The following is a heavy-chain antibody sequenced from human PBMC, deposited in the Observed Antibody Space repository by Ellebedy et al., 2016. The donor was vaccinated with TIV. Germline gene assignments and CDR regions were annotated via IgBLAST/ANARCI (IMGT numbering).Heavy chain of an antibody. CDR3: AKEMVSRSSLTYDY. CDR2: ISYDGSNK. CDR1: GFTFSSYG. J-gene: IGHJ4*02. V-gene: IGHV3-30*18. D-gene: IGHD6-13*01. Sequence: GESLKISCAASGFTFSSYGMHWVRQAAGKGLEWVAVISYDGSNKYYADSVKGRFTISRDNSKNTLYLQMNSLRAEDTAVYYCAKEMVSRSSLTYDYWGQGTLLTVSS.